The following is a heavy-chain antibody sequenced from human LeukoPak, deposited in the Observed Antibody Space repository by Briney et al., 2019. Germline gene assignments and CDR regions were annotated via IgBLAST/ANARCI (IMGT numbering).Heavy chain of an antibody. V-gene: IGHV4-34*01. CDR2: INHSGST. CDR1: GGSFSGYY. CDR3: TRGGFVSYYYGSGSYSPLDY. Sequence: PSETLSLTCAVYGGSFSGYYWSWIRQPPGKGLEWIGEINHSGSTNYNPSLKSRLTISVDTSKNQFSLKLSSVTAADTAVYYCTRGGFVSYYYGSGSYSPLDYWGQGTLVTVSS. D-gene: IGHD3-10*01. J-gene: IGHJ4*02.